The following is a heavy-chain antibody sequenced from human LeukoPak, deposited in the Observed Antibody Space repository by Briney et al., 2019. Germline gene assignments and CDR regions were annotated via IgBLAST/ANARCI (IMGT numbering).Heavy chain of an antibody. Sequence: GGSLRLSCAASGFTFSSYSMNWVRQAPGKGLEWVSSISSSSSYIYYADSVKGRFTISRDNAKNSLYLQMNSLRAKDTAVYYCARDCSSTSCYTFFSYYYGMDVWGQGTTVTVSS. CDR3: ARDCSSTSCYTFFSYYYGMDV. CDR1: GFTFSSYS. D-gene: IGHD2-2*02. CDR2: ISSSSSYI. J-gene: IGHJ6*02. V-gene: IGHV3-21*01.